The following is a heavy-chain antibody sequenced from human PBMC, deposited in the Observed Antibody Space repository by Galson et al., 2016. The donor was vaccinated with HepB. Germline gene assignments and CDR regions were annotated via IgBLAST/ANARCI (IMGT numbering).Heavy chain of an antibody. D-gene: IGHD6-19*01. J-gene: IGHJ4*02. V-gene: IGHV3-23*01. CDR1: GFTFSSYS. Sequence: SLRLSCAASGFTFSSYSLNWVRQAPGKGLEWVSAISGDGGSTSYAGSVQGRFTSSRDRSTNTMYLQMNSLRTDDTAVYYCARFTQEWLDRVYYFDYWGRGTLVTVSS. CDR2: ISGDGGST. CDR3: ARFTQEWLDRVYYFDY.